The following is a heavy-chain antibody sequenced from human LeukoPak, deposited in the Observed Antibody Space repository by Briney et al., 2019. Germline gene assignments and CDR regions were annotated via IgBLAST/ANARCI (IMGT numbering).Heavy chain of an antibody. J-gene: IGHJ4*02. CDR2: IYYSGST. CDR3: AGVRSGSGSYLREDDY. D-gene: IGHD3-10*01. V-gene: IGHV4-61*05. Sequence: SETLSLTCTVSGGSISSSSYYWGWIRQPPGKGLEWIGYIYYSGSTNYNPSLKSRVTISVDTSKNQFSLKLSSVTAADTAVYYCAGVRSGSGSYLREDDYWGQGTLVTVSS. CDR1: GGSISSSSYY.